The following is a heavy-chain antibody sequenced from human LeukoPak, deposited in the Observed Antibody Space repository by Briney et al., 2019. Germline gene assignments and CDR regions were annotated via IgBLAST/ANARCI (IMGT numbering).Heavy chain of an antibody. CDR2: IYHSGST. V-gene: IGHV4-38-2*01. D-gene: IGHD4-17*01. J-gene: IGHJ4*02. CDR3: ARRAYGDYFDY. Sequence: PSETLSLTCAVSGYSISSGYYWGWIRQPPGKGLEWIGSIYHSGSTYYNPSLKSRVTISVATSKNQFSLKLSSVTAADTAVYYCARRAYGDYFDYWGQGTLVTVSS. CDR1: GYSISSGYY.